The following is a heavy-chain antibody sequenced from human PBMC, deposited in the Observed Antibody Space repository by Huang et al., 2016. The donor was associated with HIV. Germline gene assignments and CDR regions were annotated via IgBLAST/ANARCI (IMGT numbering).Heavy chain of an antibody. Sequence: QVQLVQSGAEVKKPGASVKVSCKASGFNFNNYDFNWVRQASGKGLEWMGWMNPKSGNNGYAKKFQGRVTITRNTTITTADMELRSRRSEDTAVYYCARARGFLYDSTGYYSRYYFDSWGQGTLVTISS. D-gene: IGHD3-22*01. CDR3: ARARGFLYDSTGYYSRYYFDS. V-gene: IGHV1-8*03. CDR2: MNPKSGNN. CDR1: GFNFNNYD. J-gene: IGHJ4*02.